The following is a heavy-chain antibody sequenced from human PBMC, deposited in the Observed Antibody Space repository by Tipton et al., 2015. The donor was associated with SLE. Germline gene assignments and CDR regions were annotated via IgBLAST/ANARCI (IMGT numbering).Heavy chain of an antibody. J-gene: IGHJ4*02. CDR1: GGSISNYY. CDR2: IYYSGST. Sequence: TLSLTCTVSGGSISNYYWSWIRQPPGKGLEWIGYIYYSGSTNYNPSLKSRITISVDTSKNQFSLKLSSVTAADTAVYYCARGRSGRYYGSGSRVYFDYWGQGTLVTVSS. CDR3: ARGRSGRYYGSGSRVYFDY. V-gene: IGHV4-59*12. D-gene: IGHD3-10*01.